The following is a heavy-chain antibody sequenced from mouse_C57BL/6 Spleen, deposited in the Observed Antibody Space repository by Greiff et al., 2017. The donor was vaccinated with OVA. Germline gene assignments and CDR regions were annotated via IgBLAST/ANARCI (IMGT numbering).Heavy chain of an antibody. Sequence: QVQLQQSGAELVKPGASVKLSCKASGYTFTSYWMQWVKQRPGQGLEWIGEIDPSDSYTNYNQKFKGKATLTVDTSSSTAYMQLSSLTSEDSAVYYCARGASGSSSWFAYWGQGTLVTVSA. J-gene: IGHJ3*01. CDR3: ARGASGSSSWFAY. CDR1: GYTFTSYW. CDR2: IDPSDSYT. V-gene: IGHV1-50*01. D-gene: IGHD1-1*01.